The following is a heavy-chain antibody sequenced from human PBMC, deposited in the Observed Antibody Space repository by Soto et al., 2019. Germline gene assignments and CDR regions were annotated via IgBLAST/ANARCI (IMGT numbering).Heavy chain of an antibody. V-gene: IGHV1-69*13. CDR3: ARGPYYDFWSGSFDP. J-gene: IGHJ5*02. CDR2: IIPILGTA. Sequence: SSVKVSCKASGCSFSSHAISWVRQAPGQGLEWMGGIIPILGTANYAQKFQGRVTITADESTSTAYMELSSLRSEDTAVYYCARGPYYDFWSGSFDPWGQGTLVTVS. CDR1: GCSFSSHA. D-gene: IGHD3-3*01.